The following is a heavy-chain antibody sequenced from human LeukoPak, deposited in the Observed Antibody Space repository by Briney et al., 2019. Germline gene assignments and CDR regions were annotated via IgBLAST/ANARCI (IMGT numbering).Heavy chain of an antibody. D-gene: IGHD5-12*01. CDR2: ISYDGSNK. V-gene: IGHV3-30-3*01. CDR1: GFTFSSYA. Sequence: GGSLRLSCAAPGFTFSSYAMHWVRQAPGKGLEWVAVISYDGSNKYYADSVKGRFTISRDNSKNTLYLQMNSLRAEDTAVYYCARDSLSDIVATITNYFDYWGQGTLVTVSS. CDR3: ARDSLSDIVATITNYFDY. J-gene: IGHJ4*02.